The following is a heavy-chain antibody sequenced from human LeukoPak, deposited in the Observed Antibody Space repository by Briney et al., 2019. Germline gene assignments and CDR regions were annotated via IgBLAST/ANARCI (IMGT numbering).Heavy chain of an antibody. Sequence: ASVKVSCKAFGYTFTSYDINWVRQATGQGLEWMGWMNPNSGNTGYAQKFQGRVTMTRNTSISTAYMELSSLRSEDTAVYYCARGPTGFWSGYYKWVRSLWFDPWGQGTLVTVSS. J-gene: IGHJ5*02. V-gene: IGHV1-8*01. CDR1: GYTFTSYD. D-gene: IGHD3-3*01. CDR2: MNPNSGNT. CDR3: ARGPTGFWSGYYKWVRSLWFDP.